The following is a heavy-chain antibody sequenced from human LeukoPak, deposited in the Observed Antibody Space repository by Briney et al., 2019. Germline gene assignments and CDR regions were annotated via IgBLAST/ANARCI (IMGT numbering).Heavy chain of an antibody. V-gene: IGHV3-30*02. Sequence: PGGSLRLSCAASGFTLSSYGMHWVRQAPGKGLEWVAFIRYDGSNQYYADSVKGRFTISRDNSKNTLYLQMNSLRAEDTAVYYCAKGRHYYDSSGYYFDYWGQGTLVTVSS. CDR3: AKGRHYYDSSGYYFDY. J-gene: IGHJ4*02. CDR2: IRYDGSNQ. CDR1: GFTLSSYG. D-gene: IGHD3-22*01.